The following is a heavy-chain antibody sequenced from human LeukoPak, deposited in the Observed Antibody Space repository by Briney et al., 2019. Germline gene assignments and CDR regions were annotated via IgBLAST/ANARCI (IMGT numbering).Heavy chain of an antibody. Sequence: KASETLSLTCTVSGGSISSYQWSWIRRLPGKGLEWIGYMYYSGSTKYNPSLKSRVTISGDTSKNQFSLKLISVTAADAAVYYCAGHDYYGSGSYRRGQGTLVTVSS. V-gene: IGHV4-59*08. D-gene: IGHD3-10*01. CDR3: AGHDYYGSGSYR. CDR2: MYYSGST. J-gene: IGHJ4*02. CDR1: GGSISSYQ.